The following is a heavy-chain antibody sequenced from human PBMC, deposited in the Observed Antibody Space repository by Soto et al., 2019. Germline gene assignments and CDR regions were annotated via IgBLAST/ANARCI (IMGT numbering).Heavy chain of an antibody. V-gene: IGHV6-1*01. D-gene: IGHD3-10*01. CDR3: ARGSRLIRYYHYYGMDV. CDR2: TFYRSKWYN. J-gene: IGHJ6*02. Sequence: SQTLSLTCAVSGDSVSSNSAAWNWIRQSPSRGLEWLGRTFYRSKWYNEHAVSMQSRITINPDTSKNQFSLRLNSVTPEDTAVYYCARGSRLIRYYHYYGMDVWGQGTTVTVSS. CDR1: GDSVSSNSAA.